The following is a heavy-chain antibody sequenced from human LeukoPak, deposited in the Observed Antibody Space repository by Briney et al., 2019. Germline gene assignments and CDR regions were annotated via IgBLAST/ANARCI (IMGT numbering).Heavy chain of an antibody. CDR3: ARARTPIYGSGSYYVNWFDP. V-gene: IGHV1-2*06. D-gene: IGHD3-10*01. CDR1: GYTFTGYY. J-gene: IGHJ5*02. CDR2: INPNSGGT. Sequence: ASVKVSCKASGYTFTGYYMHGVRQAPGQGLEWMGRINPNSGGTNYAQKFQGRVTMTRDTSISTAYMELSRLRSDDTAVYYCARARTPIYGSGSYYVNWFDPWGQGTLVTVSS.